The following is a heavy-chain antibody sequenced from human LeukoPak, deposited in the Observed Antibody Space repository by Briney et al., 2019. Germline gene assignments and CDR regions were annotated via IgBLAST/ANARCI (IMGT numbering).Heavy chain of an antibody. D-gene: IGHD2-15*01. Sequence: SETLSLTCAVYGGSSSGYYWSWIRQPPGKGLEWIGEINHSGSTNYNPSLKSRVTISVDTSKNQFSLKLSSVTAADTAVYYCARGANQIRTGYCSGGSCPHYFDYWGQGTLVTVSS. V-gene: IGHV4-34*01. J-gene: IGHJ4*02. CDR2: INHSGST. CDR3: ARGANQIRTGYCSGGSCPHYFDY. CDR1: GGSSSGYY.